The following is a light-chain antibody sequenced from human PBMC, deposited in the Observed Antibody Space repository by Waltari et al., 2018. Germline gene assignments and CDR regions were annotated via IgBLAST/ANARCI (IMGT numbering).Light chain of an antibody. CDR2: EVN. J-gene: IGLJ2*01. CDR3: SSYAGRNTL. Sequence: QSALTQPPSASGAPGQSVTISCTGTSTDIGAYNYVSWYQQHPGEAPKLLIYEVNKRPSGVPNPFSGSKAGDTASLTVSGLQADDEGDYYCSSYAGRNTLFGGGTKLTVL. CDR1: STDIGAYNY. V-gene: IGLV2-8*01.